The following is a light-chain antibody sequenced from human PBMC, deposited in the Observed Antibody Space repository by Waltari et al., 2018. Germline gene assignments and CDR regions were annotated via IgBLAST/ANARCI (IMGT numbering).Light chain of an antibody. CDR1: QSINSN. Sequence: IVMTQSPATLSVSPGEGATLSCRASQSINSNVAWFQQKPGQSPRLLIYEASTRATVVPARFSGIGSGTDFTLTISSLQSEDSATYYCQQYNNGPPETFGQGTKVEIK. CDR2: EAS. J-gene: IGKJ1*01. CDR3: QQYNNGPPET. V-gene: IGKV3-15*01.